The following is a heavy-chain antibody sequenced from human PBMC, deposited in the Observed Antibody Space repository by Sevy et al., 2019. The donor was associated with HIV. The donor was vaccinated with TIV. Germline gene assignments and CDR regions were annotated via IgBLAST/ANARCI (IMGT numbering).Heavy chain of an antibody. V-gene: IGHV3-30*03. CDR1: GFTFSSYA. Sequence: GGSLRLSCAASGFTFSSYAMHWVRQAPGKGLEWVAVISYDGNSKYAVSVKGRFTISRDNSKNTLYLQMNSLRAEDTAVYYCARDGSSGGLFLKDYYYFGMDVWGQGTTVTVSS. CDR3: ARDGSSGGLFLKDYYYFGMDV. J-gene: IGHJ6*02. D-gene: IGHD3-16*01. CDR2: ISYDGNSK.